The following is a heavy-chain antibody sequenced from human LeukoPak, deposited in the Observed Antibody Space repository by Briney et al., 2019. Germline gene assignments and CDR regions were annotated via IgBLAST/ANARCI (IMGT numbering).Heavy chain of an antibody. CDR1: GGSISSYY. J-gene: IGHJ6*02. Sequence: SETLSLTCTVSGGSISSYYWSWIRQPPGKGLEWVGYIYYSGSTNYNPSLKSRVTISVDTSKNQFSLKLSSVTAADTAVYYCARDRNGMDVWGQGTTVTVSS. CDR3: ARDRNGMDV. CDR2: IYYSGST. V-gene: IGHV4-59*12.